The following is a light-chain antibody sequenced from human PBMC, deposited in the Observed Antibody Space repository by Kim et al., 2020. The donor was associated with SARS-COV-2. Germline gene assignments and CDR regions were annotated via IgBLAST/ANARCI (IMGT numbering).Light chain of an antibody. Sequence: QSALTQPRSVSGSPGQSVTISCTGTSSDVGGYNYVSWYQQHPGKAPKLIIYDVSKRPSGVPDRFSGSRSGNTASLTISGLQPEDEADYYCCSYAGSYTWVFGGGTQLTVL. J-gene: IGLJ3*02. CDR2: DVS. CDR1: SSDVGGYNY. CDR3: CSYAGSYTWV. V-gene: IGLV2-11*01.